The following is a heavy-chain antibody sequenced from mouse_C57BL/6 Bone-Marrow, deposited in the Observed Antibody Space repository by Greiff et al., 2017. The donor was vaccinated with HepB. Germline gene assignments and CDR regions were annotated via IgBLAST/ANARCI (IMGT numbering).Heavy chain of an antibody. V-gene: IGHV1-50*01. J-gene: IGHJ3*01. Sequence: QVQLQQPGAELVKPGASVKLSCKASSYTFTSYWMQWVKQRPGQGLEWIGEIDPSDSYTNYNQKFKGKATLTVDTSSSTAYMQLSSLTSEDSAVYYCARAYYGYDRLAYWGQGTLVTVSA. CDR1: SYTFTSYW. CDR3: ARAYYGYDRLAY. D-gene: IGHD2-9*01. CDR2: IDPSDSYT.